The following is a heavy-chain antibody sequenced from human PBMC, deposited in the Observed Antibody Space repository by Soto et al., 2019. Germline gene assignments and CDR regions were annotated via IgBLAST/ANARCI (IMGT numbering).Heavy chain of an antibody. CDR1: GYAFSNND. V-gene: IGHV1-8*01. CDR3: ARMATSGTLNWFDP. CDR2: MNPNSGNG. J-gene: IGHJ5*02. Sequence: QVQLVQSGAEVKEPGASVKVSCQASGYAFSNNDISWVRHFTEQGLEWMGWMNPNSGNGGYAQKFQGRVTMTRDTSTSTAYMELTSLASDDTAVYYCARMATSGTLNWFDPWGQGTLVTVSS.